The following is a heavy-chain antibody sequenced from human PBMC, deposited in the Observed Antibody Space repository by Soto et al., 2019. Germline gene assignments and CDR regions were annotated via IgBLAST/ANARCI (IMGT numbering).Heavy chain of an antibody. Sequence: GASVKVSCKASGYTFTSYDINWVRQATGQGLEWMGWMNPNSGNTGYAQKFQGRVTMTRNTSISTAYMELSSLRSEDTALYYCARADYATGSYYPDYWGQGTLVTVSS. J-gene: IGHJ4*02. CDR1: GYTFTSYD. CDR3: ARADYATGSYYPDY. CDR2: MNPNSGNT. D-gene: IGHD3-10*01. V-gene: IGHV1-8*01.